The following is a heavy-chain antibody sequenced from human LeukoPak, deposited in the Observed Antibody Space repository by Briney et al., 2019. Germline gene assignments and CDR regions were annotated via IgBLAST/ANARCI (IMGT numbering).Heavy chain of an antibody. CDR2: SNDSGGT. CDR3: ARGPMTVISL. Sequence: TSETLSLTCAVYGGTFSGYYWSWIRRPPGKRLEWVGESNDSGGTNYNPSLKSRVTISVDTSKNQFSLKLSSVTAADTAVYYCARGPMTVISLGGRGTLVTVSS. J-gene: IGHJ4*02. D-gene: IGHD2/OR15-2a*01. CDR1: GGTFSGYY. V-gene: IGHV4-34*01.